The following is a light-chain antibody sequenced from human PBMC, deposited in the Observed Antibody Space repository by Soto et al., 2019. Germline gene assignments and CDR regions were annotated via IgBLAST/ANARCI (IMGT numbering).Light chain of an antibody. Sequence: QSALTQPASVSGSPGQSIIISCSGTSSDVGGYNYVSWYQQHPGKAPKLMIYDVGNRPSGVSNRFSGSKSGNTASLTISGLQAEDEADYYCSSYTSSSTLVYVFGTGTKLTVL. J-gene: IGLJ1*01. CDR2: DVG. V-gene: IGLV2-14*01. CDR3: SSYTSSSTLVYV. CDR1: SSDVGGYNY.